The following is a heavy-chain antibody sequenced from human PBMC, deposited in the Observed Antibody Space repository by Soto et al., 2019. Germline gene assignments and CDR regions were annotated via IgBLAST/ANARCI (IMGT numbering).Heavy chain of an antibody. J-gene: IGHJ4*02. Sequence: QITLKESGPTLVQPTQTLTLTCTFSGFSLSSPAAGVNWIRQPPGKALEWLALIYWDDDKQYSPSLRSRLTIPKDTSETQLVLTMTNLDLVDTATYYRANGTGWLSDYWGQGTLVTVSS. CDR1: GFSLSSPAAG. D-gene: IGHD6-19*01. CDR2: IYWDDDK. CDR3: ANGTGWLSDY. V-gene: IGHV2-5*02.